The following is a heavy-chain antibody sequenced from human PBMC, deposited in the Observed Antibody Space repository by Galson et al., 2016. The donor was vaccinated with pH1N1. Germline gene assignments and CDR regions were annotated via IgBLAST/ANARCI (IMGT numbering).Heavy chain of an antibody. J-gene: IGHJ4*02. Sequence: SLRLSCAASGFTFSNYWMHWVRQVPGKGLEWVANITEDGNEKYYVDSVRGRFTISRDNAKNSLYLQMNSLRDEDTALYYCARAIGSRSSYWGQGTLVTVSS. V-gene: IGHV3-7*01. CDR3: ARAIGSRSSY. CDR2: ITEDGNEK. CDR1: GFTFSNYW. D-gene: IGHD3-16*02.